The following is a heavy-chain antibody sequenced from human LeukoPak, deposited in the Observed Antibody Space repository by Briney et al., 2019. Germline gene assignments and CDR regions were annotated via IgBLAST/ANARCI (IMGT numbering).Heavy chain of an antibody. Sequence: SETLSLTCTVSAYSISSGYGYYWGWIRQPPGKGLEWIGSIYHSGSTYYNPSLKSRVTISVDTSKNQFSLKMSSVTAADTAVYYCARTGYSSSYYKFRFDYWGQGTLVTVSS. V-gene: IGHV4-38-2*02. CDR3: ARTGYSSSYYKFRFDY. J-gene: IGHJ4*02. D-gene: IGHD6-13*01. CDR2: IYHSGST. CDR1: AYSISSGYGYY.